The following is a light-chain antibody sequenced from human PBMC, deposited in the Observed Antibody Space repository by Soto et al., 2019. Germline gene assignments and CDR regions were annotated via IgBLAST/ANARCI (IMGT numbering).Light chain of an antibody. Sequence: EIVLTQSPATLSLSPGERATLSCRASQSVNSDYLAWFQQRPGQAPRLLIFATSRRATDIPDRFSGSGSETEFTLTISSLQSEDFAVYYCQQYNNWPRTFGQGTKVDIK. CDR3: QQYNNWPRT. CDR2: ATS. CDR1: QSVNSD. J-gene: IGKJ1*01. V-gene: IGKV3D-15*01.